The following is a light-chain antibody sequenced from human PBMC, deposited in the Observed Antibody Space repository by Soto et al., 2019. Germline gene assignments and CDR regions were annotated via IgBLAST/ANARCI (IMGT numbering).Light chain of an antibody. CDR3: QQRGNRPPWT. CDR1: QSVRSN. J-gene: IGKJ1*01. Sequence: EIVMTQSPATLSASPGERATLSCRASQSVRSNLAWYQQKPGQAPRLLIYGASSRATVIPDRFSGSGSGTYFTLTISRLEPEDFAVYYCQQRGNRPPWTFGQGTKVDIK. CDR2: GAS. V-gene: IGKV3D-20*02.